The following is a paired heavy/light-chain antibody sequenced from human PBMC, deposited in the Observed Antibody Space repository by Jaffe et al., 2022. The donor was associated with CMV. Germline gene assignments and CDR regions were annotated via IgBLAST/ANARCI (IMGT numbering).Light chain of an antibody. V-gene: IGLV2-14*03. Sequence: QSALTQPASVSGSPGQSITISCTGGSSDVGAYNYVSWYQQHPGKAPRLIIYDVTTRPSGISNRFSGSKSGNTASLTISGLQAEDEGNYYCGSHTTTGYVFGTGTSVTVL. CDR2: DVT. CDR3: GSHTTTGYV. CDR1: SSDVGAYNY. J-gene: IGLJ1*01.
Heavy chain of an antibody. CDR2: IYHNGNT. V-gene: IGHV4-31*03. CDR1: NYPIISGGYY. D-gene: IGHD2-2*01. J-gene: IGHJ5*02. Sequence: QAQLQESGPGLVKPSETLSLTCTVSNYPIISGGYYWNWIRQHPGKALEWIGYIYHNGNTYYNPSLKSRVTISVDTSKNQFSLRLTSVTAADTAVYYCAKSLTNVEVVPAAIRWFGPWGQGTLVTVSS. CDR3: AKSLTNVEVVPAAIRWFGP.